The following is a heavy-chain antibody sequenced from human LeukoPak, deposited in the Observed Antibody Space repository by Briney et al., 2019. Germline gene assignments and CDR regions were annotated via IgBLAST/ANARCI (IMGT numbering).Heavy chain of an antibody. J-gene: IGHJ4*02. Sequence: GGSLRLSCAASGFTFSSYGMHWVRQAPGKGLEWVAVIWYDGSNKYYADSVKGRFTISRDNSKNTLYLQMNSLRAEDTAVYYCAKGGTIGYCSGGSCFTAPLGYWGQGTLVTVSS. D-gene: IGHD2-15*01. V-gene: IGHV3-33*06. CDR1: GFTFSSYG. CDR2: IWYDGSNK. CDR3: AKGGTIGYCSGGSCFTAPLGY.